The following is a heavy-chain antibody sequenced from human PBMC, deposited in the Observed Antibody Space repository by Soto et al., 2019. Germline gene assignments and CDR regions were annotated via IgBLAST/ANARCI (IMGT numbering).Heavy chain of an antibody. V-gene: IGHV3-23*04. J-gene: IGHJ4*02. D-gene: IGHD6-13*01. CDR2: ITGSGGGT. Sequence: VQLVESGGGLVKPGGSLRLSCAASGFTFGDYYMTWIRQAPGKGLEWVSVITGSGGGTYFVDSVKGRFTISRDNSKNTVYLQMNSLRAEDTAVYYCAKRPLTAAGFDYWGQGTLVTVSS. CDR3: AKRPLTAAGFDY. CDR1: GFTFGDYY.